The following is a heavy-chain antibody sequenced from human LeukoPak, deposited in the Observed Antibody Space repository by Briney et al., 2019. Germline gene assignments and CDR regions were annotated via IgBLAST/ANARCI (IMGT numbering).Heavy chain of an antibody. CDR3: TRHNYQFDFNS. Sequence: ASMKVSCKASGYNFTGYYMHWVRQAPGQGLEWMGWINPNSGGTNYAQKFQGRFTMTRDTSINTVYMELSGLRSDDTAVYYCTRHNYQFDFNSWGQGTLVTVSS. CDR1: GYNFTGYY. D-gene: IGHD3-10*01. J-gene: IGHJ4*02. V-gene: IGHV1-2*02. CDR2: INPNSGGT.